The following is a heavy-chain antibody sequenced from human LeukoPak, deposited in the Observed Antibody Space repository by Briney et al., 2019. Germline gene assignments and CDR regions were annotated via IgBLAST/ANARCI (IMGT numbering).Heavy chain of an antibody. CDR1: GYTFTSHY. Sequence: EASVKVSCKASGYTFTSHYMHWVRQAPGQGLEWMGWISAYNGNTNYAQKFQDRVTMTTYTSTSTAYMELRSLRSDDTAVYYCARGLGTMVRGANHYYYMDVWGKGTTVTVSS. D-gene: IGHD3-10*01. V-gene: IGHV1-18*04. CDR2: ISAYNGNT. J-gene: IGHJ6*03. CDR3: ARGLGTMVRGANHYYYMDV.